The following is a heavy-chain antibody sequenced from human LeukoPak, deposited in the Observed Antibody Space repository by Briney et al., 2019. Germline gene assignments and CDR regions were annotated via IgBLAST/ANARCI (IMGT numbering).Heavy chain of an antibody. D-gene: IGHD5-12*01. V-gene: IGHV3-66*01. CDR3: ARGTRLPYFDY. CDR2: IYSGGST. CDR1: GFTVSSNY. J-gene: IGHJ4*02. Sequence: GGSLRLSCAASGFTVSSNYMSWVRQAPGQGLEWVSVIYSGGSTYYADSVKGRFTISRDNSKNTLYLQMNSLRAEDTAVYYCARGTRLPYFDYWGQGTRVTVSS.